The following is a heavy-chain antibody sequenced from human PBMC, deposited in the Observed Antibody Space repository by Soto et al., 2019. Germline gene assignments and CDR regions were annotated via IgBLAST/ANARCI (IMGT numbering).Heavy chain of an antibody. D-gene: IGHD6-13*01. CDR3: ARDLKGSSSWMSGGYFDY. CDR2: ISYDGSNK. Sequence: GGSLRLSCAASGFTFSSYAMHWVRQAPGKGLEWVAVISYDGSNKYYADSVKGRFTISRDNSKNTLYLQMNSLRAEDTAVYYCARDLKGSSSWMSGGYFDYWGQGTLVTVSS. J-gene: IGHJ4*02. V-gene: IGHV3-30-3*01. CDR1: GFTFSSYA.